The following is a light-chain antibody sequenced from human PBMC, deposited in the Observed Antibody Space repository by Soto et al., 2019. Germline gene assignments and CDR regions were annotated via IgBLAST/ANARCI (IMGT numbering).Light chain of an antibody. CDR3: GQFVSSPPRT. J-gene: IGKJ1*01. Sequence: IVLTQSPATLSLSQGERATLSCRASQSVGSTFLPRYQQKPGQAPRLLIYGVSTRATGIPDGFSGSWSGTDFTLSISRLEPEDFAVYYCGQFVSSPPRTFGQGTKVDI. CDR1: QSVGSTF. CDR2: GVS. V-gene: IGKV3-20*01.